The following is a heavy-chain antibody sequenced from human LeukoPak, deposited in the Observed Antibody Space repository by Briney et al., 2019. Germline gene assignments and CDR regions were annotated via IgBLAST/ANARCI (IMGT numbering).Heavy chain of an antibody. J-gene: IGHJ4*02. CDR3: AKYATGYAPNFDY. D-gene: IGHD5-12*01. V-gene: IGHV3-23*01. Sequence: GGSLRLSCAGSGFTFETYAMTWVRQAPGKGLEWVSVIGPSGAVTHYAESVKGRFTISRDNSKNTLYLQMNSLRVEDTATYFCAKYATGYAPNFDYWGQGTLVTVSS. CDR2: IGPSGAVT. CDR1: GFTFETYA.